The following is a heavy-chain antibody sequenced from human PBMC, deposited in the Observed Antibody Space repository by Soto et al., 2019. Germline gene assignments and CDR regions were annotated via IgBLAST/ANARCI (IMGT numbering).Heavy chain of an antibody. J-gene: IGHJ6*02. CDR1: GGSISSSSYY. Sequence: QLQLQESGPGLVKPSETLSLTCTVSGGSISSSSYYWGWIRQPPGKGLEWIGSIYYSGSTYYNPSLKSRVTISVDTSKNQFSLKLSSVTAADTAVYDCARRIGSSWYYYYCMDVWGQGTTVTVSS. CDR2: IYYSGST. CDR3: ARRIGSSWYYYYCMDV. D-gene: IGHD6-13*01. V-gene: IGHV4-39*01.